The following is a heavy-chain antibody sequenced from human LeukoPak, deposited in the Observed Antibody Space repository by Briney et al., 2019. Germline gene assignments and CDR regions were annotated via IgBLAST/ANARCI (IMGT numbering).Heavy chain of an antibody. V-gene: IGHV3-74*01. D-gene: IGHD3-22*01. CDR1: GFTFSSYW. Sequence: GGSLRLSCTGSGFTFSSYWMHWVRQAPGKGLVWVSRINSDGSSTSYADSVKGRFTISRDNAKNTLYLQMNSLRAEDTAVYYCARDRPDYYDSSGIRPLDYWGQGTLVTVSS. CDR3: ARDRPDYYDSSGIRPLDY. CDR2: INSDGSST. J-gene: IGHJ4*02.